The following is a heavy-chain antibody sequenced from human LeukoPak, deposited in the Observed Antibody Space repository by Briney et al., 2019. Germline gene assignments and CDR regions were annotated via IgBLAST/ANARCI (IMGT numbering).Heavy chain of an antibody. D-gene: IGHD5-24*01. CDR1: GFTFSSYA. V-gene: IGHV3-30-3*01. CDR3: AKVYWRWLQWPQALVMGRAAFDI. J-gene: IGHJ3*02. Sequence: QAGGSLRLSCAASGFTFSSYAMHWVRQAPGKGLEWVAVISYDGSNRYYADSVKGRFTISRDNSKNTLYLQMNSLRAEDTAVYYCAKVYWRWLQWPQALVMGRAAFDIWGQGTMVTVSS. CDR2: ISYDGSNR.